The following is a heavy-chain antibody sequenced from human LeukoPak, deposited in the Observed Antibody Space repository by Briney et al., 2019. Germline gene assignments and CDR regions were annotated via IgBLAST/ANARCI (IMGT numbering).Heavy chain of an antibody. D-gene: IGHD1-1*01. V-gene: IGHV4-34*01. CDR3: ARVQSNWNETAYIYYYFDY. Sequence: SETLSLTCAVYGGSFSGYYWSWVRQPPGKGLEWIGEINHSGRTNYNPSLTSRVTISVDTSKNQFSLKLSSVTAADTAVYYCARVQSNWNETAYIYYYFDYWGQGTLVTVSS. J-gene: IGHJ4*02. CDR2: INHSGRT. CDR1: GGSFSGYY.